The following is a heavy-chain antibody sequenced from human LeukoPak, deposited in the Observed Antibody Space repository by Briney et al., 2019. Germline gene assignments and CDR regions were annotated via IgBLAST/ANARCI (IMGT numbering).Heavy chain of an antibody. CDR1: GYTFTSYD. Sequence: GASVKVSCKASGYTFTSYDINWVRQATGQGLEWMGWMNPNSGNTGYAQKFQGRVTMTRNTSISTAYMELSSLRSEDTAVYYCARVFVDGRYQPLAFDYWGQGTLVTVSS. V-gene: IGHV1-8*01. J-gene: IGHJ4*02. D-gene: IGHD2-2*01. CDR3: ARVFVDGRYQPLAFDY. CDR2: MNPNSGNT.